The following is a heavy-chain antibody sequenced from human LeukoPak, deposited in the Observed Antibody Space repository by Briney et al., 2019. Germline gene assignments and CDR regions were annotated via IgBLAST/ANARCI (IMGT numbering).Heavy chain of an antibody. D-gene: IGHD6-19*01. Sequence: SETLSLTCAVYGGSFSGYHWNWIRQPPGKGLEWIGEINHSGSTNYNPSLKSRVTISVDTSKNQFSLKLSSVTAADTAVYYCARTLLAVAGTYYFDYWGQGTLVTVSS. J-gene: IGHJ4*02. CDR1: GGSFSGYH. CDR3: ARTLLAVAGTYYFDY. CDR2: INHSGST. V-gene: IGHV4-34*01.